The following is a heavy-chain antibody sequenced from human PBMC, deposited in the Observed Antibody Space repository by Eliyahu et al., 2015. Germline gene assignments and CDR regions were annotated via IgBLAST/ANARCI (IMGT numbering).Heavy chain of an antibody. Sequence: EVQLLESGGXLVQPGGSLXXSXAASGFSFXSYXXSWVRQAPGKGLEWVSYITGSGGATQYADSVEGRFTISRDNSKNTLYLQMNSLRDDDTAVYYCAKDSVSPTGGWFWYYWGQGTLVTVSS. D-gene: IGHD6-19*01. J-gene: IGHJ4*02. V-gene: IGHV3-23*01. CDR1: GFSFXSYX. CDR2: ITGSGGAT. CDR3: AKDSVSPTGGWFWYY.